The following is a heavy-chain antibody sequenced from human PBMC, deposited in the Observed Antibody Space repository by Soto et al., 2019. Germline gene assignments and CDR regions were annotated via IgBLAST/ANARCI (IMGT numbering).Heavy chain of an antibody. CDR3: ARGIEMYYDFWCCYYPQSDYYGMDV. CDR2: IYHSGGT. J-gene: IGHJ6*02. Sequence: ASETLSLTCAVSGGSISSSNWWSWVRQPPGKGLEWIGEIYHSGGTNYNPSLKSRVTISVDKSKNQFSLKLSSVTAADTAVYYCARGIEMYYDFWCCYYPQSDYYGMDVWGQGTTVTVSS. D-gene: IGHD3-3*01. CDR1: GGSISSSNW. V-gene: IGHV4-4*02.